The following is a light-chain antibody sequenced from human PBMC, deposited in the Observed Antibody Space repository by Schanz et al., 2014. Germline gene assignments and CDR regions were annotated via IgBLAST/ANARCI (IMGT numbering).Light chain of an antibody. Sequence: DIVMTQSPDSLAVSLGERATVNCKSSQSVLYSSDNKNYLAWYQQKPGQPPKLLIYWASTREFGVPDRFSGRGSGTDFTLTISSLQAEDVAVYYCQQYYSTALTFGGGTKVEIK. J-gene: IGKJ4*01. CDR2: WAS. CDR3: QQYYSTALT. CDR1: QSVLYSSDNKNY. V-gene: IGKV4-1*01.